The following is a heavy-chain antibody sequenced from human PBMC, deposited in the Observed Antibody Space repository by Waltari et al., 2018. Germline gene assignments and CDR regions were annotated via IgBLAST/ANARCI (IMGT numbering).Heavy chain of an antibody. CDR3: ARGSSWYIDYMDV. J-gene: IGHJ6*03. CDR2: IYYSGST. V-gene: IGHV4-59*01. Sequence: QVQLQESGPGLVKPSETLSLTCTVSGGSISSYYWSWIRQPPGKGLEWIGYIYYSGSTNYNPSLKSRVTISVDTSKNQFSLKLSSVTAADTAVYYCARGSSWYIDYMDVWGKGTTVTISS. CDR1: GGSISSYY. D-gene: IGHD6-13*01.